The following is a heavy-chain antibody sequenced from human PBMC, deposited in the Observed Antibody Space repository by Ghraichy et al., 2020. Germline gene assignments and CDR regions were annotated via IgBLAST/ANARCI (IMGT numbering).Heavy chain of an antibody. Sequence: GSLNISCTASGFTFSSYAMNWVRQAPGKGLEWVSTLSGSGGSTFYADSVKGRFTISRDNSKNTLYLQMNSLRAGDTAVYFCAEARDSSGWFSSFDYWGQGTLVTVSS. D-gene: IGHD6-19*01. J-gene: IGHJ4*02. CDR2: LSGSGGST. CDR3: AEARDSSGWFSSFDY. V-gene: IGHV3-23*01. CDR1: GFTFSSYA.